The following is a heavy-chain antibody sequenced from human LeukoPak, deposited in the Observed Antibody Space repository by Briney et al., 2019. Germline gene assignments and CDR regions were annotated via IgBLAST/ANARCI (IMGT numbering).Heavy chain of an antibody. Sequence: GESLKISCKGSGYSFTSYWIGWVRQMPGKGLEWMGIIYPGDSDTRYSPSFQGQVTISADKSISTAYLQWSSLKASDTAMYYCARLITGMAGATDAFDIWGQGTMVTVSS. CDR3: ARLITGMAGATDAFDI. V-gene: IGHV5-51*01. CDR2: IYPGDSDT. J-gene: IGHJ3*02. D-gene: IGHD6-25*01. CDR1: GYSFTSYW.